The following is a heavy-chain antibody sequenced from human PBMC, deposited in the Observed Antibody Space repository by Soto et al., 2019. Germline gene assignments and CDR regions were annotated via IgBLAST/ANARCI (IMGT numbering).Heavy chain of an antibody. CDR1: GFTFSSYG. CDR3: AKDQVSREYYGHALDV. V-gene: IGHV3-33*03. D-gene: IGHD4-17*01. CDR2: IWYDGSGQ. J-gene: IGHJ6*01. Sequence: QVQLVESGGGLVQPGRSVRLSCVVSGFTFSSYGMNWVRQAPGKGLEWVADIWYDGSGQRYADSVQGRFTISRDNSKSTLYLQMNILRVEDTAVYYCAKDQVSREYYGHALDVLGQGTTVTVS.